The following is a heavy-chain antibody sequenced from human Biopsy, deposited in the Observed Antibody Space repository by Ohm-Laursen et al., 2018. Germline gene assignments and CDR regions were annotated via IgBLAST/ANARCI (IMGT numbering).Heavy chain of an antibody. J-gene: IGHJ2*01. CDR1: GFTFASHA. V-gene: IGHV3-23*01. Sequence: SLRLSCAAFGFTFASHAMRWVRQAPGTGMEWVSGISSTGNSTYYADSVKGRFTISRDNSKNTLYLQLNSLRVKDTALYYCAKDRRTMRVWYFDLWGRGTLVTVSS. CDR2: ISSTGNST. CDR3: AKDRRTMRVWYFDL. D-gene: IGHD4/OR15-4a*01.